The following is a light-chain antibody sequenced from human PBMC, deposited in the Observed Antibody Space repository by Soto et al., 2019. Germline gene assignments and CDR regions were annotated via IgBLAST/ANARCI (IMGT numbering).Light chain of an antibody. Sequence: DIQMTQSPSTLSASVGDRVTITCRASQSISNSLAWYQQKPGKAPKFLIYKASNLETGVPSRFSGSGSGTEFTLTISSLQPDDFATYYCQQYNSYSRTFGKGTKVEIK. CDR2: KAS. V-gene: IGKV1-5*03. J-gene: IGKJ1*01. CDR1: QSISNS. CDR3: QQYNSYSRT.